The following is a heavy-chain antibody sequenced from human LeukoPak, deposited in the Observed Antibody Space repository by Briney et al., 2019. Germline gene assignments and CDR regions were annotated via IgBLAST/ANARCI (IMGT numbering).Heavy chain of an antibody. J-gene: IGHJ6*03. Sequence: AGGSLRLSCAASGFTFSRYSMNWVRQAPGKGLEWVSSISSSSYIYYADSVKGRFTISRDNAKNSLYLQMNSLRAEDTAVYYCARDQVVVAAAHYYYYMDVWGKGTTVTISS. CDR2: ISSSSYI. CDR1: GFTFSRYS. D-gene: IGHD2-15*01. CDR3: ARDQVVVAAAHYYYYMDV. V-gene: IGHV3-21*01.